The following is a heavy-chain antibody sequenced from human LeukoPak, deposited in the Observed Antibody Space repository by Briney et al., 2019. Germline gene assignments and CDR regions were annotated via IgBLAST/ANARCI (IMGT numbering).Heavy chain of an antibody. CDR3: ARVSYYYGSGSYYSFDY. Sequence: GGSLRLSCAASGFTFSSYGMHWVRQAPGKGLEWVAFIRYDGSNKYYADSVKGRFTISRDNSKNTLYLQMNSLRAEDTAVYYCARVSYYYGSGSYYSFDYWGQGTLVTVSS. D-gene: IGHD3-10*01. CDR2: IRYDGSNK. V-gene: IGHV3-30*02. J-gene: IGHJ4*02. CDR1: GFTFSSYG.